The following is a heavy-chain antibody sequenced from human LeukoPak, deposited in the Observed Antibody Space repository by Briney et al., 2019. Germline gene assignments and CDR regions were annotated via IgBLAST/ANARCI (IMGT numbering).Heavy chain of an antibody. CDR1: GGSISSSSYY. CDR3: ASLRFGDPFRMDV. Sequence: KTSETLSLTCTVSGGSISSSSYYWGWIRQPPGKGLEWIGSIYYSGSTYYNPSLKSRVTISVDTSKNQFSLKLSSVTAADTAVYYCASLRFGDPFRMDVWGQGTTVTVSS. D-gene: IGHD3-10*01. J-gene: IGHJ6*02. CDR2: IYYSGST. V-gene: IGHV4-39*07.